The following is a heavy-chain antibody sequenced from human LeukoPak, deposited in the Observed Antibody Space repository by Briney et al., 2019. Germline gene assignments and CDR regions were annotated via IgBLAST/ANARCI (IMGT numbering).Heavy chain of an antibody. Sequence: SETLSLTCAVYGGSFSGYYWRWIRQPPGKGLEWIGETNHCGSTNYNPSLKSRVTISVDASKIQFSLKLSSVTAADTAVYYCARVRRLYDILTGYMVRGVMSDYWGQGTLVTVSS. J-gene: IGHJ4*02. CDR3: ARVRRLYDILTGYMVRGVMSDY. CDR1: GGSFSGYY. D-gene: IGHD3-9*01. CDR2: TNHCGST. V-gene: IGHV4-34*01.